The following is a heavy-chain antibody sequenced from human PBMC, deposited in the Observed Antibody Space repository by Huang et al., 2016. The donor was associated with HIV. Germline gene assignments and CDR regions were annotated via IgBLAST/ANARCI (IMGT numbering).Heavy chain of an antibody. CDR3: ARDDRDRGSWYGYFQY. D-gene: IGHD6-13*01. CDR2: ISSDNGDT. J-gene: IGHJ1*01. CDR1: GFPLTTFG. V-gene: IGHV1-18*04. Sequence: GAEVKKPGASLRISCQASGFPLTTFGLSWVRQAPGQGLEWVGWISSDNGDTRVAPKFQGRVTLTTDPSTNRAFMEMRSLRSDDTAFYYCARDDRDRGSWYGYFQYWGQGTLVTVSS.